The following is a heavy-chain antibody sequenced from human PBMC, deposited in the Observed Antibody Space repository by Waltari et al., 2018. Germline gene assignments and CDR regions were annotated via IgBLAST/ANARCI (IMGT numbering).Heavy chain of an antibody. CDR1: GYTFTNFG. CDR3: ARGGGPRTVVALTFDL. Sequence: QVQLVQSGAEVKKPGASVKVSCKASGYTFTNFGVNWVRQAPGQGLEWMGWISPYNGYADYEPTSQGRVTMTTDTSTKTAYLELTSLRSDDTAVYYCARGGGPRTVVALTFDLWGQGTLITVSS. D-gene: IGHD2-15*01. J-gene: IGHJ4*02. CDR2: ISPYNGYA. V-gene: IGHV1-18*01.